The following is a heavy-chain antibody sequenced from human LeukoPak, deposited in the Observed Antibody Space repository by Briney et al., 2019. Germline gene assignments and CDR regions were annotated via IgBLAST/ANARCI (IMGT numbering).Heavy chain of an antibody. CDR2: IRYDGSNK. V-gene: IGHV3-30*02. CDR3: AKDKHSYGFSFDY. CDR1: GFTFSSYG. D-gene: IGHD5-18*01. J-gene: IGHJ4*02. Sequence: GGSLRLSCAASGFTFSSYGMHWVRQAPGKGLEWVAFIRYDGSNKYYADSVKGRFTISRDNSKNSLYLQMNSLRTEDTALYYCAKDKHSYGFSFDYWGQGTLVTVSS.